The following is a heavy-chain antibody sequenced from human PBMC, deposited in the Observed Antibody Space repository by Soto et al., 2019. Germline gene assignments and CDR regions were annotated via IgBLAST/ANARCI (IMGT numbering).Heavy chain of an antibody. CDR2: IRYDGSNE. D-gene: IGHD6-13*01. CDR1: GFTFSSYG. Sequence: SLRLSCVASGFTFSSYGMHWVRQAPGKGLEWVAAIRYDGSNEFYTDSVKGRFTISRDNSKNTLYLHMNSLRTEDTAVYYCAKDQGSSWYEIDYWGQGTLVTVSS. V-gene: IGHV3-30*18. CDR3: AKDQGSSWYEIDY. J-gene: IGHJ4*02.